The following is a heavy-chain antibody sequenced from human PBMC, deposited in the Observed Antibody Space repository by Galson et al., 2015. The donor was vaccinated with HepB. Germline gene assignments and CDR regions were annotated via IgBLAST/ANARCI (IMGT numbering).Heavy chain of an antibody. CDR2: ISHTGGT. CDR1: GYAISSGGFY. D-gene: IGHD2/OR15-2a*01. CDR3: ARTEEPTTFGGGGFLFDP. V-gene: IGHV4-31*03. Sequence: TLSLTCTVSGYAISSGGFYWSWIRQRPGKGLEWLGYISHTGGTYYNPSLGGRLTLSVDRWKNQFSLRLKSLTAADTAIYYCARTEEPTTFGGGGFLFDPWAREPWSSSPQ. J-gene: IGHJ5*02.